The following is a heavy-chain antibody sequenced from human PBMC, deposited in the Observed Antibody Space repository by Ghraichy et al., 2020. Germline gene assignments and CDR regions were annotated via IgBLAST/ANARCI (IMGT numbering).Heavy chain of an antibody. Sequence: SGPTLVKPTETLTLTCTFSGFSLTTSGVGVGWIRQPPGKALEWLALIYWDDDKRYRPSLKSRLTITKDTSKNQVVLTMTNMDPVDTATYYCAYRIPFAMIASTGGFDPWGRGTLVTVSS. CDR3: AYRIPFAMIASTGGFDP. CDR2: IYWDDDK. D-gene: IGHD3-22*01. V-gene: IGHV2-5*02. J-gene: IGHJ5*02. CDR1: GFSLTTSGVG.